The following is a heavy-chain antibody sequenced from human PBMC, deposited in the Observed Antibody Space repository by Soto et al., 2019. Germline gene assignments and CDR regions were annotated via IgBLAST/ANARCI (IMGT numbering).Heavy chain of an antibody. Sequence: SVKVSCKASGGTFSSYAISWVRQAPGQGLEWMGGIIPIFGTANYAQKFQGRVTITADKSTSTAYMELSSLRSEDTAVYYCARASYCSSTSCYKPYYYGMDVWGQGTTLTVSS. D-gene: IGHD2-2*02. CDR1: GGTFSSYA. CDR3: ARASYCSSTSCYKPYYYGMDV. V-gene: IGHV1-69*06. J-gene: IGHJ6*02. CDR2: IIPIFGTA.